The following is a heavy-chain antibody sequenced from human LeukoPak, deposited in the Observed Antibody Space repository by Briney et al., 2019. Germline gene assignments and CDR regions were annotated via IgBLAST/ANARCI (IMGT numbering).Heavy chain of an antibody. CDR2: ISSSSSTI. Sequence: GGSLRLSCAASGFTFSSYSMNWVRQAPGKGLEWVSYISSSSSTIYYADPVKGRFTISRDNAKNSLYLQMNSLRAEDTAVYYCARDLFGFLHPYYYYYYMDVWGKGTTVTVSS. D-gene: IGHD3-16*01. CDR1: GFTFSSYS. J-gene: IGHJ6*03. CDR3: ARDLFGFLHPYYYYYYMDV. V-gene: IGHV3-48*01.